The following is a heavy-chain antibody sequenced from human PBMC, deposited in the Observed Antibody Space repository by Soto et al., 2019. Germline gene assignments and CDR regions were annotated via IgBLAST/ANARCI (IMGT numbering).Heavy chain of an antibody. Sequence: ASVKVSCTVSGYTLTELSMHWVRQAPGKGLEWMGGFDPEEGETIYAQKFQGRVTMTEDTSTDTAYMELSSLRSEDTAVYYCATGLYCSSTSCYRGGIWYYYYGMDVWGQGTTVTVSS. J-gene: IGHJ6*02. CDR3: ATGLYCSSTSCYRGGIWYYYYGMDV. V-gene: IGHV1-24*01. D-gene: IGHD2-2*02. CDR2: FDPEEGET. CDR1: GYTLTELS.